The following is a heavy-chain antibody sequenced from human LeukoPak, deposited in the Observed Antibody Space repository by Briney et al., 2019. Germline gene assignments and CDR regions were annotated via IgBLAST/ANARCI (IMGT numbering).Heavy chain of an antibody. CDR1: GFTLSSHT. Sequence: PGGPLGLSCAASGFTLSSHTMNWVRQAPGRGLEWVSAISTNDIQYADSVKGRFTISRDNAKNSLYLQMDSLRAEDTAVYYCATAKLGMSWFDPWGQGTLVTVSS. J-gene: IGHJ5*02. V-gene: IGHV3-21*01. CDR3: ATAKLGMSWFDP. CDR2: ISTNDI. D-gene: IGHD3-16*01.